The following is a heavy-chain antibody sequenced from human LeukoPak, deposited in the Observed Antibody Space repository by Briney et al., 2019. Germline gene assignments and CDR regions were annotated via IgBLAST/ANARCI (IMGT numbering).Heavy chain of an antibody. CDR3: ARVSLSGSYSPFDP. CDR2: IYYSGST. CDR1: GGSISSYY. J-gene: IGHJ5*02. V-gene: IGHV4-59*01. D-gene: IGHD1-26*01. Sequence: SETLSLTCTVSGGSISSYYWSWIRQPPGKGLEWIGYIYYSGSTNYNPSLKSRVTISVDTSKSQFSLRLSSVTAADTAVYYCARVSLSGSYSPFDPWGQGTLVTVSS.